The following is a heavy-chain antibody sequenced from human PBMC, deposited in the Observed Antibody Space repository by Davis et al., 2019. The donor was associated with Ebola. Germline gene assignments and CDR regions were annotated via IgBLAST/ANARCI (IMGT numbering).Heavy chain of an antibody. CDR1: GFVFSDHA. V-gene: IGHV3-30*04. CDR2: ISYDGRAS. D-gene: IGHD5-24*01. Sequence: PGGSLRLSCLASGFVFSDHATHWVRLAPGKGLEWISVISYDGRASTYANSVKGRFTISRDNSRSTLYLQITRPTTEDTAVYYCARGWAFDIWGQGTMVTVSS. CDR3: ARGWAFDI. J-gene: IGHJ3*02.